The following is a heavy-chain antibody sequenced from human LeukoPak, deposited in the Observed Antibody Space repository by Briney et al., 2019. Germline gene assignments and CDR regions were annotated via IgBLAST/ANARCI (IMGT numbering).Heavy chain of an antibody. D-gene: IGHD4-17*01. CDR1: GGSLSSSSYY. J-gene: IGHJ4*02. CDR3: ARDSLDYGDYAAPWKFFDY. CDR2: IYYSGST. V-gene: IGHV4-39*07. Sequence: SETLSLTCTVSGGSLSSSSYYWGWIRQPPGKGLEWIGSIYYSGSTYYNPSLKSRVTISVDTSKNQFSLKLSSVTAADTAVYHCARDSLDYGDYAAPWKFFDYWGQGTLVTVSS.